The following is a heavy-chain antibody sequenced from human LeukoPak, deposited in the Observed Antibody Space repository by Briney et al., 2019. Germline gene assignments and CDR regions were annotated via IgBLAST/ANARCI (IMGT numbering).Heavy chain of an antibody. J-gene: IGHJ4*02. CDR2: IKQDGSEK. CDR1: GFSFSSYW. Sequence: GGSLRLSCAASGFSFSSYWMSWVRQAPGKGPEWVANIKQDGSEKYYVDSVKGRFTIARDNAKNSLYLQMNSLRAEDTAVYYCAKTPYNYIYYYDSSGPFDYWGQGTLVTVSS. CDR3: AKTPYNYIYYYDSSGPFDY. V-gene: IGHV3-7*01. D-gene: IGHD3-22*01.